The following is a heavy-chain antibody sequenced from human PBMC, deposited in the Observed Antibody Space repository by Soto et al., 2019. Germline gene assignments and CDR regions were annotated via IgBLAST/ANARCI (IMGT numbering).Heavy chain of an antibody. J-gene: IGHJ5*02. Sequence: QVQLVQSGPEMKKPGASVKVSCKGSGFIFTNYGFNWVRQAPGQGLEWVGWVSAANGYTRSAQKFQDRLIMTTDSSTNTAYMELRGLGPDDTDLYYCAKGRSIAVPEGSWGQGTLVTVSS. CDR2: VSAANGYT. CDR1: GFIFTNYG. V-gene: IGHV1-18*01. D-gene: IGHD6-19*01. CDR3: AKGRSIAVPEGS.